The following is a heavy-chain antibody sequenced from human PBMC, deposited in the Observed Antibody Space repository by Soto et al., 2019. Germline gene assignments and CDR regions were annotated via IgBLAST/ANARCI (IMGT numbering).Heavy chain of an antibody. D-gene: IGHD3-10*01. CDR2: IIPIFGTA. J-gene: IGHJ6*02. CDR3: ARDRYYYGSGSPQMDV. CDR1: RGTFSSYA. V-gene: IGHV1-69*12. Sequence: QVQLVQSGAEVKKPGSSVKVSCKASRGTFSSYAISWVRQAPGQGLEWMGGIIPIFGTANYAQKFQGRVTITADESTSTAYMELSSLRSEDTAVYYCARDRYYYGSGSPQMDVWGQGTTVTVSS.